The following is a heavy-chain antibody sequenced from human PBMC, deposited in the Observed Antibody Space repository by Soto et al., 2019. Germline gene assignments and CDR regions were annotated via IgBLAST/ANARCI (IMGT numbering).Heavy chain of an antibody. V-gene: IGHV3-11*06. D-gene: IGHD2-8*01. CDR2: ISNRGDDT. Sequence: QVRLVESGGGLGQPGGSVRLSCAASGLSSSDSYMSWIRQAPGKGLGWVSRISNRGDDTNYADSVQGRFTISRDNAEISLSLPMNSLRAEDPAVYFCATQLRARGIVPDVFDIWAQGTMVTVSS. CDR1: GLSSSDSY. CDR3: ATQLRARGIVPDVFDI. J-gene: IGHJ3*02.